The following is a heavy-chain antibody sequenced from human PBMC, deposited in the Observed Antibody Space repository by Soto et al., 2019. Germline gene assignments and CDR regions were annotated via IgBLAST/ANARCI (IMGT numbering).Heavy chain of an antibody. D-gene: IGHD2-2*01. CDR1: GGSISSGGYY. CDR3: AGTYCSSTSCFDP. J-gene: IGHJ5*02. Sequence: PSETLSLTCTVSGGSISSGGYYWSWIRQHPGKGLEWIGYIYYSGSTYYNPSLKSRVTISVDTSKNQFSLKLSSVTAADTAVYYCAGTYCSSTSCFDPWGQGTLVTVSS. V-gene: IGHV4-31*03. CDR2: IYYSGST.